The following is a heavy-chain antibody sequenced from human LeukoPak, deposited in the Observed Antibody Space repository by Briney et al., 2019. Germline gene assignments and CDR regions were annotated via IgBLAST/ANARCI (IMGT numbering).Heavy chain of an antibody. Sequence: GRSLRLSCAASGFTFDDYAMHWVRQAPGKGLEWVSGISWNSGSIGYADSVKGRFTISRDNSKNTLYLQMNSLRAEDTAVYYCAKDRYCSSTSCTEGDWFDPWGQGTLVTVSS. CDR2: ISWNSGSI. V-gene: IGHV3-9*01. CDR3: AKDRYCSSTSCTEGDWFDP. CDR1: GFTFDDYA. J-gene: IGHJ5*02. D-gene: IGHD2-2*01.